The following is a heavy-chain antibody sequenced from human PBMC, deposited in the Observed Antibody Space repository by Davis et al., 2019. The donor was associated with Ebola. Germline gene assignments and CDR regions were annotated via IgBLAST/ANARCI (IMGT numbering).Heavy chain of an antibody. V-gene: IGHV4-59*01. CDR2: IYYSGST. CDR3: ARDSAAHLWAFDI. CDR1: GGSISSYY. D-gene: IGHD2-2*01. Sequence: PSETLSLTCTVSGGSISSYYWSWIRQPPGKGLEWIGYIYYSGSTNYNPSLKSRVTISVDTSKNQFSLKLSSVTAADTAVYYCARDSAAHLWAFDIWGQGTMVTVSS. J-gene: IGHJ3*02.